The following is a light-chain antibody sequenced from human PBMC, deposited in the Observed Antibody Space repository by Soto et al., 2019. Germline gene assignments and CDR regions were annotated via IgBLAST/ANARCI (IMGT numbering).Light chain of an antibody. CDR3: MQPLHLPGT. J-gene: IGKJ5*01. CDR2: LSS. Sequence: SSLANPGHSPQLLIDLSSYLASGVPDRFSGSGSVTEFTLRISRVDDEYVGVYYYMQPLHLPGTFGQGTRLEIK. V-gene: IGKV2-28*01.